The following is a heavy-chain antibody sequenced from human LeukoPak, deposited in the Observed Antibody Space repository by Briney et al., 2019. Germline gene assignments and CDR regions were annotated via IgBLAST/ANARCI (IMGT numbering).Heavy chain of an antibody. CDR1: GFTFSDCD. V-gene: IGHV3-21*01. CDR3: GRAFPPLRTAAAGDY. Sequence: PGGSLRLSCTASGFTFSDCDMNWFRQAPGKGLEWVSSISYRSSHMYYADSVKGRFTISRDNAENSLYLQMYSLRAEDTAVYYCGRAFPPLRTAAAGDYWGQGTLVTVSS. CDR2: ISYRSSHM. D-gene: IGHD6-13*01. J-gene: IGHJ4*02.